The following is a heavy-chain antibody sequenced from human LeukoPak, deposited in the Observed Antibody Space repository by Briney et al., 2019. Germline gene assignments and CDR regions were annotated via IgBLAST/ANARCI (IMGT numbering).Heavy chain of an antibody. CDR1: GYSFTSYW. D-gene: IGHD3-3*01. CDR2: IYPGDSDT. Sequence: GESLKISCKGSGYSFTSYWIGWLSQMPGKGLEWMGVIYPGDSDTRYSPSFQGQVTISADKSIRPAYLQWSSLRASDTAMYYCARLRTLGFLEWPPDLLWFDPWGQGTLVTVSS. J-gene: IGHJ5*02. V-gene: IGHV5-51*01. CDR3: ARLRTLGFLEWPPDLLWFDP.